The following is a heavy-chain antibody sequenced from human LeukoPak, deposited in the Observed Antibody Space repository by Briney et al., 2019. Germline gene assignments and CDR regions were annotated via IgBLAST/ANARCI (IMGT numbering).Heavy chain of an antibody. CDR1: GYTFTSYY. D-gene: IGHD3-10*01. J-gene: IGHJ3*02. CDR3: ARDYSSYYGSGRGVLSAFDI. CDR2: INPSGGST. Sequence: ASVKVSCKASGYTFTSYYMHWVRQAPGQGLEWMGIINPSGGSTSYAQKFQGRVTMTRDTSTSTVYMELSSLRSEDTAVYYCARDYSSYYGSGRGVLSAFDIWGQGTMATVSS. V-gene: IGHV1-46*03.